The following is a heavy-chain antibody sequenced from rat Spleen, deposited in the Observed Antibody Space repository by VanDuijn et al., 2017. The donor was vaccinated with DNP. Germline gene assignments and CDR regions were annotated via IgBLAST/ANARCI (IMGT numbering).Heavy chain of an antibody. J-gene: IGHJ2*01. CDR1: GFSLTNYH. Sequence: QVQLKESGPGLVQPSQTLSLTCTVSGFSLTNYHVDWVRQPPGKGLEWMGRLQSDGNTDYNSVLKSRLSISRDTSKSQVFLKMNSPQTEDSAIYFCAREDTMMVVGYLDYWGRGVMVTVSS. CDR2: LQSDGNT. CDR3: AREDTMMVVGYLDY. D-gene: IGHD1-12*02. V-gene: IGHV2-27*01.